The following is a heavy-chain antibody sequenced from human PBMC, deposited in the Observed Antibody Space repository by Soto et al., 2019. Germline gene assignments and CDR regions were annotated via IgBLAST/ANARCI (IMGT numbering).Heavy chain of an antibody. CDR1: GGSISSGGYY. CDR2: IYYSGST. D-gene: IGHD3-22*01. Sequence: SETLSLTCTVSGGSISSGGYYWSWIRQHPGKGLEWIGYIYYSGSTYYNPSLKSRVTISVDTSKNQFSLKLSSVTAADTAVYYCATRRGSGYFYYFDYWGQGTLVTVSS. CDR3: ATRRGSGYFYYFDY. J-gene: IGHJ4*02. V-gene: IGHV4-31*03.